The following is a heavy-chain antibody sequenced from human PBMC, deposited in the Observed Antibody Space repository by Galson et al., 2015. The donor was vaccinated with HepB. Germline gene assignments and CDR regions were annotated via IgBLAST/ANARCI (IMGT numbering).Heavy chain of an antibody. D-gene: IGHD3-22*01. CDR1: GYTFTGYG. CDR3: ATNTPHYYDLGVLSIWYFDL. Sequence: SVKVSCKASGYTFTGYGLHWVRQAPGQSLEWMGWINGNNGNTKNSQKFEGRVTITRDTSASTAYLELSSLRSEDAAVYYCATNTPHYYDLGVLSIWYFDLWGRGTLVTVSS. V-gene: IGHV1-3*01. CDR2: INGNNGNT. J-gene: IGHJ2*01.